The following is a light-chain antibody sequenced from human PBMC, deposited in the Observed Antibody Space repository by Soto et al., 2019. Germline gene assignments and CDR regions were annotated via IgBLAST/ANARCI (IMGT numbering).Light chain of an antibody. CDR1: QSINNW. CDR3: QQYESFPLT. J-gene: IGKJ1*01. V-gene: IGKV1-5*03. Sequence: DIQMTQSPSTLSASVGDRVTITCRASQSINNWLAWYQQKPGKAPKLFIFKASTLEIGVPSRFTGSGSRTEFTLSISSLQPDDFATYFCQQYESFPLTFGQGTNVQMK. CDR2: KAS.